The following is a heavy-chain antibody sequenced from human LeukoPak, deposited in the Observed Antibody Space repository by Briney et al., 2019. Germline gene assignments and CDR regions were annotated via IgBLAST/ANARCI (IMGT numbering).Heavy chain of an antibody. Sequence: ASVKVSCKASGYTFTSYDINWVRQATGQGLEWMGWMKPNSGNTDYAQRFQGRVTITRNTSISTAFMELSSLRSEDTAVYYCTRGRPVLSHSDYWGQGTLVTVSS. CDR2: MKPNSGNT. V-gene: IGHV1-8*03. J-gene: IGHJ4*02. D-gene: IGHD2-8*01. CDR1: GYTFTSYD. CDR3: TRGRPVLSHSDY.